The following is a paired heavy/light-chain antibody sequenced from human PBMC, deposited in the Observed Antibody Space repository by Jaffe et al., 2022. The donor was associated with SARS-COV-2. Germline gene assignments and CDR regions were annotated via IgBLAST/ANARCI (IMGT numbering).Light chain of an antibody. V-gene: IGKV1-39*01. Sequence: DIQMTQSPSSLSASVGDRVTITCRASQNINSYLNWYQQKPGKAPKLLIYAASSLLSGVPSRFSGSGSGTDFTLTISSLQPEDFATYYCQQSYSTPYTFGQGTKLEIK. J-gene: IGKJ2*01. CDR1: QNINSY. CDR2: AAS. CDR3: QQSYSTPYT.
Heavy chain of an antibody. J-gene: IGHJ6*02. Sequence: QVQLQQWGAGLLKPSETLSLSCVVYGGSFRGYYWSWIRQSPGRGLEWIGEINHSGITNYNPSLKSRVTISVDTSKNQFSLKVTSVTAADTAVYYCANSKGHYYYYGMDVWGQGTTVTVSS. CDR2: INHSGIT. CDR1: GGSFRGYY. CDR3: ANSKGHYYYYGMDV. V-gene: IGHV4-34*01.